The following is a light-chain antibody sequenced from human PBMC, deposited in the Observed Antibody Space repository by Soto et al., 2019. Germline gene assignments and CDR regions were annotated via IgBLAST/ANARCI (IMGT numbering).Light chain of an antibody. J-gene: IGKJ4*01. V-gene: IGKV3-15*01. CDR1: LSISTN. CDR3: QQYNNWPLT. CDR2: GAS. Sequence: EIVMTQSPATLSVSPGEGATLSCRASLSISTNLAWYQQKPGQAPRLLMYGASTRATCIPARFSGSWSGTEFTPTICGPQSEDFAVYYCQQYNNWPLTFGGGTKVEIK.